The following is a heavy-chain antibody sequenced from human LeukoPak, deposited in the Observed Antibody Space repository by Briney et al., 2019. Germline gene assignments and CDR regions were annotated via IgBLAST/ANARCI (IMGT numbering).Heavy chain of an antibody. CDR3: AKASRGPGETY. V-gene: IGHV3-7*01. D-gene: IGHD3-10*01. CDR1: GFTFSSYW. Sequence: PGGSLRLSCAASGFTFSSYWMSWVRQAPGKGLEWVANIKQDGSEKQYVDSVKGRFTTSRDNVKNSLYLQMNSLRVEDTAVYYCAKASRGPGETYWGQGTLVTVSS. J-gene: IGHJ4*02. CDR2: IKQDGSEK.